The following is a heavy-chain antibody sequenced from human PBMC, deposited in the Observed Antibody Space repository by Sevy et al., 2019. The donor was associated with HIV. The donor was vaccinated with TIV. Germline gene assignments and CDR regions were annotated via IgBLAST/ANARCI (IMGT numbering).Heavy chain of an antibody. CDR2: IIPILGTV. J-gene: IGHJ4*02. Sequence: ASVKVSCKASGGTFSSYGISWVRQAPGQGLEWMGGIIPILGTVNYAQMFQGRVTITADESTKTAYMELSSPRSEDTAVYYCARGGGNGWYYFDYWGQETLVTVSS. CDR1: GGTFSSYG. V-gene: IGHV1-69*13. CDR3: ARGGGNGWYYFDY. D-gene: IGHD6-19*01.